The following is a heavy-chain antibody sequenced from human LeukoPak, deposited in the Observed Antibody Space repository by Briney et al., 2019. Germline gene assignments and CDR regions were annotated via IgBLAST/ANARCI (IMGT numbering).Heavy chain of an antibody. J-gene: IGHJ6*03. V-gene: IGHV3-21*01. CDR3: TGGSDKVLSGEYYYYMDV. Sequence: GGSLRLSCAASGFTFSSYSMNWVRQAPGKGLEWVSSISSSSSYIYYADSVKGRFTISRDNAKSSLALQMHSLRAEDTAVYYCTGGSDKVLSGEYYYYMDVWGTGTTVTVSS. CDR1: GFTFSSYS. CDR2: ISSSSSYI. D-gene: IGHD2/OR15-2a*01.